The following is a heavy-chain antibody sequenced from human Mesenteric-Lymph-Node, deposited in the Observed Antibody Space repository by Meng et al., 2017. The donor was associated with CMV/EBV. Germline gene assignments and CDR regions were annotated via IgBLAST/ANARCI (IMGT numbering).Heavy chain of an antibody. V-gene: IGHV3-48*04. CDR3: VRFGGYDWGYYFDY. J-gene: IGHJ4*02. D-gene: IGHD5-12*01. CDR2: ISISGSTI. CDR1: GFTFSSYG. Sequence: GESLKISCAASGFTFSSYGMHWVRQAPGRGLDWVSYISISGSTIYYADSVEGRFTISRDNARNSLYLQMNSLRAEDTAVYYCVRFGGYDWGYYFDYWGQGALVTVSS.